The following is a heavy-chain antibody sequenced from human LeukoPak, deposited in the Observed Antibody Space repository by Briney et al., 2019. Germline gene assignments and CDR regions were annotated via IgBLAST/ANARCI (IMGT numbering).Heavy chain of an antibody. Sequence: GGSLRLPCAASGFTFSNYWMHWVRQAPGKGLVWVSRINSGGSSTTSADSVKGRFTISRDNAKNTLYLQMNSLRAEDTAVYYCAKGGATVIDYWGQGTLVTVSS. CDR2: INSGGSST. CDR3: AKGGATVIDY. J-gene: IGHJ4*02. V-gene: IGHV3-74*01. CDR1: GFTFSNYW. D-gene: IGHD4-17*01.